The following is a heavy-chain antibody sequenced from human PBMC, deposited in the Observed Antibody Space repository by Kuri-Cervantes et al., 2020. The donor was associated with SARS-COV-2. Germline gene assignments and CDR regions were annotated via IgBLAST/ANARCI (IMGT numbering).Heavy chain of an antibody. CDR2: ISGGGFT. J-gene: IGHJ3*02. CDR1: GFTFSSYW. CDR3: AKDAIVGLSLTETFDI. V-gene: IGHV3-23*01. Sequence: GESLKISCAASGFTFSSYWMHWVRQAPGKGLEWVSGISGGGFTYYADSVKGRFTISRDNSKNTLYLQMNSLRAEDTAVYYCAKDAIVGLSLTETFDIWGQGKMVTVSS. D-gene: IGHD1-26*01.